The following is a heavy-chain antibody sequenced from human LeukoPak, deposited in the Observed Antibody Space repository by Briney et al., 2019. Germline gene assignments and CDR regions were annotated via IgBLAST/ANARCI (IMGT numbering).Heavy chain of an antibody. D-gene: IGHD6-19*01. CDR3: ARLDKSSGLGFGY. J-gene: IGHJ4*02. CDR1: GGSISSYY. Sequence: SETPSLTCTVSGGSISSYYWNWIRQPPGKGLEWIGYIYYSGSTNYNPSLKSRVTISVDTSKNQFSLKLSSVTAADTAVYYCARLDKSSGLGFGYWGQGTLVTVSS. CDR2: IYYSGST. V-gene: IGHV4-59*01.